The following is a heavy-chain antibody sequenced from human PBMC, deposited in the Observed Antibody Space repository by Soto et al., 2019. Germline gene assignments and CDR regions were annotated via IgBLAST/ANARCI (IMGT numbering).Heavy chain of an antibody. CDR3: AKIRRSDYQGFDY. CDR2: ITWNSGKA. D-gene: IGHD4-17*01. CDR1: GLRFDEYA. V-gene: IGHV3-9*01. J-gene: IGHJ4*02. Sequence: EVHLVESGGGLVQPGRSLRLSCAASGLRFDEYAMHWVRQAPGKGLEWVSGITWNSGKAAYADSVKGRFTISRDNAKNSLYLQMNSLRPEDTALYFCAKIRRSDYQGFDYWGRGTLVTVSS.